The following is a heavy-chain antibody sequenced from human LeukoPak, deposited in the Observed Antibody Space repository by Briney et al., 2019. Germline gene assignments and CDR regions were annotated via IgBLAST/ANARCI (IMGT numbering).Heavy chain of an antibody. V-gene: IGHV1-2*02. J-gene: IGHJ4*02. CDR3: ARLNLRNVLVFFDY. Sequence: EASVKVSCKASGYTFTGYYMHWVRQAPGQGLEWMGWINPNSGGTNYAQKFQGRVTMTRDTSISTAYMELSRLRSDDTAVYYCARLNLRNVLVFFDYRGQGTLVTVSS. CDR1: GYTFTGYY. CDR2: INPNSGGT. D-gene: IGHD2-8*01.